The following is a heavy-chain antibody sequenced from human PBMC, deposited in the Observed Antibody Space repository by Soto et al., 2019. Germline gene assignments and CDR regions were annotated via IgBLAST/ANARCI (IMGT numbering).Heavy chain of an antibody. CDR3: ARDFSVVAATSDY. CDR2: ISSSSSTI. J-gene: IGHJ4*02. V-gene: IGHV3-48*01. D-gene: IGHD2-15*01. Sequence: GGSLRLSCAASGFTFSSYSMNWVRQAPGKGLEWVSYISSSSSTIYYADSVKGRFTISRDNAKNSLYLQMNSLRAEDTAVYYCARDFSVVAATSDYWGQGTLVTVSS. CDR1: GFTFSSYS.